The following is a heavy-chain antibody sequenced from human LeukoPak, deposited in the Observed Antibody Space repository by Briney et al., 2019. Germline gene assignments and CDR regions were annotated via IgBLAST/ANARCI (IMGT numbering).Heavy chain of an antibody. J-gene: IGHJ4*02. Sequence: GGSLRLSCAASGFTFSSYAMHWVRQAPGKGLEWVSVIYSGGSTYYADSVKGRFTISRDNSKNTLYLQMNSLRAEDTAVYYCARAEEYSYGLDYWGQGTLVTVSS. V-gene: IGHV3-53*01. CDR1: GFTFSSYA. D-gene: IGHD5-18*01. CDR2: IYSGGST. CDR3: ARAEEYSYGLDY.